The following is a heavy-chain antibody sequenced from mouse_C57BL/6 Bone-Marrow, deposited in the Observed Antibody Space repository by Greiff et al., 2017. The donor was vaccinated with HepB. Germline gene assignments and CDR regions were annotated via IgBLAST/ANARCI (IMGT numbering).Heavy chain of an antibody. Sequence: EVHLVESGGGLVKPGGSLKLSCAASGFTFSDYGMHWVRQAPEKGLEWVAYISSGSSTIYYADTVKGRFTISRDNAKNILFLQMTSLRSEDTAMYYCARAPFYYDYPYYAMDYWGQGTSVTVSS. CDR1: GFTFSDYG. V-gene: IGHV5-17*01. J-gene: IGHJ4*01. D-gene: IGHD2-4*01. CDR2: ISSGSSTI. CDR3: ARAPFYYDYPYYAMDY.